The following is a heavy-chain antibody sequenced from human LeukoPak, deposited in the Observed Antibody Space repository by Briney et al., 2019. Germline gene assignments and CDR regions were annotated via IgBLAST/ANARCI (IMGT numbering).Heavy chain of an antibody. CDR1: GYTFTGYY. D-gene: IGHD1-1*01. J-gene: IGHJ4*02. CDR2: INPNSGGT. Sequence: ASVKVSCKASGYTFTGYYMHWVRQAPGQGLEWMGWINPNSGGTNYAQKFQGRVTMTRDTSISTAYMELSSLRSEDTAVYYCARDIPEWNDALDYWGQGTLVTVSS. V-gene: IGHV1-2*02. CDR3: ARDIPEWNDALDY.